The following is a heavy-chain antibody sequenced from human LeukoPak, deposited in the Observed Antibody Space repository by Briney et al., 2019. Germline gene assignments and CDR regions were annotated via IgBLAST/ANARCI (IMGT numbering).Heavy chain of an antibody. CDR1: GGTFSSYA. CDR2: IIPIFGTT. Sequence: GSSVKVSCEASGGTFSSYAISWVRQAPGQGLEWMGGIIPIFGTTNYAQKFQGRVTITADESTSTAYMELSSLRSEDTAVYYCARDDLSGIQLPDYWGQGTLVTVSS. V-gene: IGHV1-69*01. J-gene: IGHJ4*02. D-gene: IGHD5-18*01. CDR3: ARDDLSGIQLPDY.